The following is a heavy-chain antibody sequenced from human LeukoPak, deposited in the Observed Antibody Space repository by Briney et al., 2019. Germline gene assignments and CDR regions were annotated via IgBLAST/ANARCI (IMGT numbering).Heavy chain of an antibody. CDR3: ARDSYDILTGYYVQDYYYGMDV. D-gene: IGHD3-9*01. J-gene: IGHJ6*02. CDR1: GFTVSSNY. Sequence: PGGSLSLSCAASGFTVSSNYMSWVRQAPGKGLEWVSGIYSGGSTYYADSVKGRFTISRDNSKNTLYLQMNSLRAEDTAVYYCARDSYDILTGYYVQDYYYGMDVWGQGTTVTVSS. CDR2: IYSGGST. V-gene: IGHV3-53*01.